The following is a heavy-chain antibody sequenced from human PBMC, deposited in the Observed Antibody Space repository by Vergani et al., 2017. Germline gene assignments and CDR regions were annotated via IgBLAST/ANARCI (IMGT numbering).Heavy chain of an antibody. CDR2: ISAYNGNT. J-gene: IGHJ5*02. V-gene: IGHV1-18*01. CDR3: ARDQGSDLSSSWWWDNWFDP. D-gene: IGHD6-13*01. CDR1: GYTFTSYG. Sequence: QVQLVQSGAEVKKPGASVKVSCKASGYTFTSYGISWVRQAPGQGLEWMGWISAYNGNTNYAQKLQGRVTMTTDTSTSTAYMELRSLRSDDTAVYYCARDQGSDLSSSWWWDNWFDPWGQGTLVTVSS.